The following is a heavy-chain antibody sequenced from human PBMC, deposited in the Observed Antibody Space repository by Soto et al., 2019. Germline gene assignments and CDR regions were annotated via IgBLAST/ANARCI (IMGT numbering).Heavy chain of an antibody. CDR1: GGIISSSCYY. Sequence: SAALSLTCSVSGGIISSSCYYWVWIRQPPGKGLEWIGSIYYSGSTYYNPSLKSRVTISVDTSKNQFSLKLSSVTAADTAVYYCARQGEWFGECPAGYYLDGMSVLGQGTTVT. J-gene: IGHJ6*02. V-gene: IGHV4-39*01. D-gene: IGHD3-10*01. CDR3: ARQGEWFGECPAGYYLDGMSV. CDR2: IYYSGST.